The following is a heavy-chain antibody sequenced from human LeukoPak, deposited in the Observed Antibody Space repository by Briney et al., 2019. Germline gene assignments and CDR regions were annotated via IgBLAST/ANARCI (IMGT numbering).Heavy chain of an antibody. J-gene: IGHJ3*02. Sequence: GSLRLSCAASGFTFSSYEMNWVRQAPGKGLEWASYISSSGSTIYYADSVKGRFTISRDNAKNSLYLQMNSLRAEDTAVYYCARASTYDAFDIWGQGTMVTVSS. CDR1: GFTFSSYE. CDR3: ARASTYDAFDI. V-gene: IGHV3-48*03. D-gene: IGHD5/OR15-5a*01. CDR2: ISSSGSTI.